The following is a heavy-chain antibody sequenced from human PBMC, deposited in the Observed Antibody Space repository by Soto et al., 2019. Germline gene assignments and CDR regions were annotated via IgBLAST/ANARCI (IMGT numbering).Heavy chain of an antibody. V-gene: IGHV4-61*01. CDR1: GASVNSGSYY. CDR3: ARRPATAFYYFDY. CDR2: IYYSGST. Sequence: SETLSLTCTVSGASVNSGSYYWSWIRQPPGKGLEWIGNIYYSGSTNYNPSLKSRVTISVDTSKNQFSLKLNSVTAADTAVYYCARRPATAFYYFDYWGQGTLVTVSS. J-gene: IGHJ4*02. D-gene: IGHD2-21*02.